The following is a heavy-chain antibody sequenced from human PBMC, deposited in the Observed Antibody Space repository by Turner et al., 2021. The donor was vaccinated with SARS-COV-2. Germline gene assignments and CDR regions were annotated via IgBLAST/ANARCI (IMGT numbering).Heavy chain of an antibody. J-gene: IGHJ6*02. V-gene: IGHV3-7*03. D-gene: IGHD5-12*01. CDR3: ARSSVDSGYEDDYYYYYGMDV. CDR2: IKEEGREK. Sequence: EVQLVESGGGLVQPGGSLRLSFAASGFTFSNYWMSWVRQAPGKGLEWVANIKEEGREKYYVDSVKGRVTIYRDNAKNSLYLQMNSLRAEDTAVYYCARSSVDSGYEDDYYYYYGMDVWGQGTTVTVSS. CDR1: GFTFSNYW.